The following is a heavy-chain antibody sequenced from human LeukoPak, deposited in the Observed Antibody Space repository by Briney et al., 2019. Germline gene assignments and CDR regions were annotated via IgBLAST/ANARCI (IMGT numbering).Heavy chain of an antibody. D-gene: IGHD3-10*01. V-gene: IGHV4-39*01. J-gene: IGHJ4*02. CDR3: ARHSRKLLWFGESIGGFNFDY. CDR2: ICYSGST. CDR1: GGSISSSSYY. Sequence: SETLSLTCTVSGGSISSSSYYWGWIRQPPGKGLEWIGSICYSGSTYYNPSLKSRVTISVDTSKNQFSLKLSSVTAADTAVYYCARHSRKLLWFGESIGGFNFDYWGQGTLVTVSS.